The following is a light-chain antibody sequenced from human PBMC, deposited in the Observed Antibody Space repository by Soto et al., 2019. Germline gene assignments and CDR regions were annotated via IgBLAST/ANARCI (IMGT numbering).Light chain of an antibody. CDR1: QDISNF. CDR3: LQHKSYPRT. V-gene: IGKV1-17*03. CDR2: SAN. Sequence: DIQMTQSPSDMSASVGYRVTITCRASQDISNFLVWFQQRPGKVPKRLMYSANRLESGVPSRFSGSGSGTEFTLTISSLQPEDFATYYCLQHKSYPRTFGQGTK. J-gene: IGKJ1*01.